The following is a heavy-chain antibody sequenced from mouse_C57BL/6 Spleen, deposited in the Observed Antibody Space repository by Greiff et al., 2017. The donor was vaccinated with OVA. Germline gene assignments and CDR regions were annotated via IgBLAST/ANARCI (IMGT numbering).Heavy chain of an antibody. Sequence: VQLQQSGPELVKPGASVKISCKASGYAFSSSWMNWVKQRPGKGLEWIGRIYPGDGDTNYNGKFKGKATLTADKSSSTAYMQLSSLTSEDSAVYFCARRVGLFDYWGQGTTLTVSS. V-gene: IGHV1-82*01. CDR3: ARRVGLFDY. CDR2: IYPGDGDT. D-gene: IGHD1-1*02. J-gene: IGHJ2*01. CDR1: GYAFSSSW.